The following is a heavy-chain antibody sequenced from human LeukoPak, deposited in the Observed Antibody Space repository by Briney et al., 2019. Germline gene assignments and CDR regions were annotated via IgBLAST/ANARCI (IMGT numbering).Heavy chain of an antibody. CDR1: GGTFSSYA. CDR2: IIPIFGTA. Sequence: ASVKVSCKASGGTFSSYAISWVRQAPGQGLEWMGGIIPIFGTANYAQKFQGRVTITADESTSTAYMELSSLRSEDTAVYYCARGATYYYDSSGYSTDYWGQGTLVTVSS. J-gene: IGHJ4*02. D-gene: IGHD3-22*01. V-gene: IGHV1-69*13. CDR3: ARGATYYYDSSGYSTDY.